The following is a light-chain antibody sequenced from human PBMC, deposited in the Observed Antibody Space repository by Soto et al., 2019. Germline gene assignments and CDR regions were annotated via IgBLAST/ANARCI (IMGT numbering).Light chain of an antibody. CDR2: EVN. J-gene: IGLJ2*01. CDR1: NSDVGGYNY. CDR3: SSYASGSTLRV. Sequence: QSALTQPASVSGSPGRSITVSCTGTNSDVGGYNYVSWYQQHPGKAPKLIIYEVNKRPSGVSNRFSGSKSGNTASLTISGLQAEDEADYYCSSYASGSTLRVFGGGTKLTVL. V-gene: IGLV2-14*01.